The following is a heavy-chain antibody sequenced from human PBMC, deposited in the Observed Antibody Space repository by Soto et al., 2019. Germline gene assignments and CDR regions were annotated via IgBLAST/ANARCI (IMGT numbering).Heavy chain of an antibody. CDR2: MNPNSGNT. CDR3: ARLKQDYAVA. D-gene: IGHD3-16*01. V-gene: IGHV1-8*01. CDR1: GYTFTSYD. J-gene: IGHJ4*02. Sequence: QVQLVQSGAEVKKPGASVQVSCKASGYTFTSYDINWVRQATWQGLEWMGWMNPNSGNTADEQKFQGRVTMTRKTSISTAYMELSSLRSEDTAVYYCARLKQDYAVAWGQGTLVTVSS.